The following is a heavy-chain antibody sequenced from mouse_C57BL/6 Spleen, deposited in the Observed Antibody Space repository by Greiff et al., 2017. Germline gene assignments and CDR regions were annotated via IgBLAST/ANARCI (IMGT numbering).Heavy chain of an antibody. CDR1: GYTFTSYW. V-gene: IGHV1-59*01. CDR2: IDPSDSYT. J-gene: IGHJ2*01. Sequence: VQLQQPGAELVRPGTSVKLSCKASGYTFTSYWMHWVKQRPGQGLEWIGVIDPSDSYTNYNQKFKGKATLTVDTSSSTSYIQLSSLTSEDSAVYYCAREGLRRNFDYWGQGTTLTVSS. CDR3: AREGLRRNFDY. D-gene: IGHD2-4*01.